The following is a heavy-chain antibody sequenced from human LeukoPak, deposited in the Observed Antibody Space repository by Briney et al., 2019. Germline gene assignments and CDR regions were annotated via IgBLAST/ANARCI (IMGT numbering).Heavy chain of an antibody. J-gene: IGHJ4*02. CDR3: ARSPTYYDSSGYPHYFDY. CDR1: GGSISSYY. CDR2: IYYSGST. V-gene: IGHV4-59*01. D-gene: IGHD3-22*01. Sequence: SETLSLTCTVSGGSISSYYWSWVRQPPGKGLEWIGYIYYSGSTNYNASLKGRVTISVDTSKNQFSLKLSSVTAADTAVYYCARSPTYYDSSGYPHYFDYWGQGTLVTVSS.